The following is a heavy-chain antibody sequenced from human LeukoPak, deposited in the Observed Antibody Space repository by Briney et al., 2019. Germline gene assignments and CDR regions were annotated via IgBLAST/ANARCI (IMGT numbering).Heavy chain of an antibody. D-gene: IGHD2-15*01. Sequence: SETLSLTCTVSGISISSDYRRWIRQPPGKGLDLIGDIHYSGSTNYNPSLKSRVTISVDTSKNQFSLKLSSVTAADTAVYYCAREGEDCSGGSCYTSEYFQHWGQGTLVTVSS. CDR1: GISISSDY. V-gene: IGHV4-59*01. CDR2: IHYSGST. J-gene: IGHJ1*01. CDR3: AREGEDCSGGSCYTSEYFQH.